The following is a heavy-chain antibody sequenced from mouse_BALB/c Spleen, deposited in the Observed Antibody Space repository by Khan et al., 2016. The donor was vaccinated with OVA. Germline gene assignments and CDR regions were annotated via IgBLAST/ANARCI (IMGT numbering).Heavy chain of an antibody. CDR2: IAPANGNT. CDR1: GFNIKDTY. CDR3: ARPSYDPRDFEV. D-gene: IGHD2-10*02. J-gene: IGHJ1*01. V-gene: IGHV14-3*02. Sequence: IQLVQSGAELVKPGASVKLSCTASGFNIKDTYLHWVKQRPEQGLEWIGRIAPANGNTKYDPKFQGKATITADTSSNTSYLQLNSLTSEDTAVYYCARPSYDPRDFEVWGEGTTVTVSS.